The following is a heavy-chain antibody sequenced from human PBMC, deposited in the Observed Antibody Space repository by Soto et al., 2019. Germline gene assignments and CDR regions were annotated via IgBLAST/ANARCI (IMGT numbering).Heavy chain of an antibody. V-gene: IGHV1-69*02. CDR3: ARSYCSGGSCYSGRGYYYYMDV. CDR1: GGTFSSYT. D-gene: IGHD2-15*01. Sequence: SVKVSCKASGGTFSSYTISWVRQAPGQGLEWMGRIIPILGIANYAQKFQGRVTITADKSTSTAYMELSSLRSEDTAVYYCARSYCSGGSCYSGRGYYYYMDVWGKGTTVTVSS. CDR2: IIPILGIA. J-gene: IGHJ6*03.